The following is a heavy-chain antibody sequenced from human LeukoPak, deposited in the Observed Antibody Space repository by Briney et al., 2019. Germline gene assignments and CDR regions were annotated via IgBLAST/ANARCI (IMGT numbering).Heavy chain of an antibody. D-gene: IGHD6-19*01. Sequence: PSETLSLTCTVSGGSISSYYWSWIRQPPGKGLEWIGYIYYSGSTNYNPSLKSRVTISVDTSKYQFSLKLSSVTAADTAVYYCARLQWLAHDACDIWGQGTMVTVSS. CDR2: IYYSGST. CDR1: GGSISSYY. J-gene: IGHJ3*02. V-gene: IGHV4-59*08. CDR3: ARLQWLAHDACDI.